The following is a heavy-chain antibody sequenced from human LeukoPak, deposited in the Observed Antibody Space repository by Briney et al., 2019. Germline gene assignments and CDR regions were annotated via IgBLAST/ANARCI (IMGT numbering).Heavy chain of an antibody. CDR3: ARAGLPGDSSGYYLNWFDP. V-gene: IGHV4-59*01. CDR2: IYYSGST. Sequence: PSETLSLTCTVSGGSISIYYWSWIRQPPGKGLEWIGYIYYSGSTNYNPSLKSRVTISVDTSKNQFSLKLSSVTAADTAVYYCARAGLPGDSSGYYLNWFDPWGQGTLVTVSS. D-gene: IGHD3-22*01. CDR1: GGSISIYY. J-gene: IGHJ5*02.